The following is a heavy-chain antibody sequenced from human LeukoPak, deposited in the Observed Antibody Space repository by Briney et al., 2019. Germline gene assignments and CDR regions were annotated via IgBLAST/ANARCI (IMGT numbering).Heavy chain of an antibody. CDR2: IKHDGSED. J-gene: IGHJ4*02. CDR3: GRDQTPFY. D-gene: IGHD2-15*01. CDR1: GFTFSSYW. V-gene: IGHV3-7*01. Sequence: GGSLKLSCAASGFTFSSYWMTWVRQAPGKGLEWVATIKHDGSEDYYVDSVKGRFTTSRDNAKSSMWLQMSSLRAEDTAVYYCGRDQTPFYWGQGSLVTVSS.